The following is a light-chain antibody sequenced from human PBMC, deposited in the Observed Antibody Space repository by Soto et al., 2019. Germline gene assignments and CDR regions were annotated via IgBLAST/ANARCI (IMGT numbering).Light chain of an antibody. CDR1: SSDVGGYNY. CDR2: EVN. CDR3: SSWTTSDPYV. Sequence: QSALTQPASVSGSPGQSITISCTGTSSDVGGYNYVSWYQQHPGKAPKLIIYEVNNRPSGVSDRFSASKSGNTASLTISGLQTEDEAEYYCSSWTTSDPYVFGTGTKGTVL. V-gene: IGLV2-14*01. J-gene: IGLJ1*01.